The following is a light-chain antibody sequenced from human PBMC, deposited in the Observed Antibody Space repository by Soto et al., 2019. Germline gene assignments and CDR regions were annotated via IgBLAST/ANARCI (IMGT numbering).Light chain of an antibody. J-gene: IGKJ1*01. CDR2: DAS. V-gene: IGKV1-5*01. CDR3: QQYNGYSRT. CDR1: QSIGSS. Sequence: DVQMTQSPSTLCASVGDRVTITCRASQSIGSSLAWYRQKPGKAPKLLIFDASSLERGVPSRFSGSGSGTAFTLTIRSLQPDDFSTYYCQQYNGYSRTFGQGTKVDIK.